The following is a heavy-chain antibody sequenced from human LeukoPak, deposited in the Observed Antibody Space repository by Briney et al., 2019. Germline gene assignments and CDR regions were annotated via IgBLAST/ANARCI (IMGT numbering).Heavy chain of an antibody. CDR3: ARTRVRGDFYYYYYGMDV. D-gene: IGHD3-10*01. Sequence: PSETLSLTCTVSGGSISSSSYSWGWIRQPPGKGLEWIGSIYYSGSTFYNPSLKSRVTISVDTSKNQFSLKLSSVTAADTAVYYCARTRVRGDFYYYYYGMDVWGQGTTVTVSS. CDR1: GGSISSSSYS. J-gene: IGHJ6*02. V-gene: IGHV4-39*07. CDR2: IYYSGST.